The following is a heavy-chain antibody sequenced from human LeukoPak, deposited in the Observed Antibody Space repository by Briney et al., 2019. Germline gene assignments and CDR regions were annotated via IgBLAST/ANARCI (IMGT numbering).Heavy chain of an antibody. CDR3: ARDRGDGYNRFDY. J-gene: IGHJ4*02. CDR1: GFTFSSYG. V-gene: IGHV3-33*01. D-gene: IGHD5-24*01. Sequence: SGGSLRLSCAASGFTFSSYGMHWVRQAPGKGLEWVAVIWYDGSNKYYADSVKGRFTISRDNSKNPLYLQMNSLRAEDTAVYYCARDRGDGYNRFDYWGQGTLVTVSS. CDR2: IWYDGSNK.